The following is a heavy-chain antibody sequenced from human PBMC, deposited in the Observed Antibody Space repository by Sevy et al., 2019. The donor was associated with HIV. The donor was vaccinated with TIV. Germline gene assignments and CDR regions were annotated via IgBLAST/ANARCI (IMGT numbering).Heavy chain of an antibody. CDR1: GFTFSSYS. CDR3: ARHIAAEYYFDY. J-gene: IGHJ4*02. Sequence: GGSLRLSCAASGFTFSSYSMNWVRQAPGKGLEWVSSISSSSSYIYYADSVKGRFTISRDNAKNSLYLQMNSLRAEDTAVYYCARHIAAEYYFDYWGQGALGTVSS. V-gene: IGHV3-21*01. CDR2: ISSSSSYI. D-gene: IGHD6-13*01.